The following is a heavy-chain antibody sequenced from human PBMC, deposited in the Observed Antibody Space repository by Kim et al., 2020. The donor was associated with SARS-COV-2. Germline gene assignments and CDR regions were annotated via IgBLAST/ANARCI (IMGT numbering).Heavy chain of an antibody. D-gene: IGHD2-15*01. CDR1: GFTFSSYG. V-gene: IGHV3-30*18. Sequence: GGSLRLSCAASGFTFSSYGMHWVRQAPGKGLEWVAVLSYDGSNKYYADSVKGRFTISRDNSKNTLYLQMNSLRAEDTAVYYCAKDWLRYCSGGSCYTWFDPWGQGTLVTVSS. CDR2: LSYDGSNK. CDR3: AKDWLRYCSGGSCYTWFDP. J-gene: IGHJ5*02.